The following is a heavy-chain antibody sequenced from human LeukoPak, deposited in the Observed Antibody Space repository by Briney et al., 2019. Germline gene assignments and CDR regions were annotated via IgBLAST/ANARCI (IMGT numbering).Heavy chain of an antibody. CDR3: ARDLFSGSYQEDF. Sequence: GGSLRLSCAASGFTLGSYWMSWVRQAPGKGLEWVANIKYDGSAKYYVDSVKGRFTISRDDAKNSLYLEMNSLRAEDTAVYYCARDLFSGSYQEDFWGQGALVTVSS. V-gene: IGHV3-7*01. CDR2: IKYDGSAK. CDR1: GFTLGSYW. D-gene: IGHD1-26*01. J-gene: IGHJ4*02.